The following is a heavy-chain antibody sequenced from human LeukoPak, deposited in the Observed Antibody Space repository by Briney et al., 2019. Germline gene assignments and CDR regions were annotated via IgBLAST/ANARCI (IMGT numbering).Heavy chain of an antibody. CDR2: IIPIFGTA. CDR1: GYTFISDD. D-gene: IGHD6-6*01. Sequence: SVKVSCKASGYTFISDDISWVRQAPGQGLEWMGGIIPIFGTANYAQKFQGRVTITTDESTSTAYMELSSLRSEDTAVYYCAGDSSSSTIDAFDIWGQGTMVTVSS. J-gene: IGHJ3*02. V-gene: IGHV1-69*05. CDR3: AGDSSSSTIDAFDI.